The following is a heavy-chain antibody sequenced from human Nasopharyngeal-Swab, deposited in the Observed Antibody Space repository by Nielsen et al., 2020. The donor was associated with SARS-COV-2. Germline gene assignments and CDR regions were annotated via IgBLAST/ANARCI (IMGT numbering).Heavy chain of an antibody. Sequence: GGYLRLSFAASGFTFSSNAMQWVRQAPGKGLVWVAVISYDGSNKYYADSVKGRFTISRDNSKNTLYLQMNSLRAEDTAVYYCASGSPINVVPAARHPRQFDYWGQGTPVTVSS. CDR3: ASGSPINVVPAARHPRQFDY. J-gene: IGHJ4*02. D-gene: IGHD2-2*01. V-gene: IGHV3-30-3*01. CDR2: ISYDGSNK. CDR1: GFTFSSNA.